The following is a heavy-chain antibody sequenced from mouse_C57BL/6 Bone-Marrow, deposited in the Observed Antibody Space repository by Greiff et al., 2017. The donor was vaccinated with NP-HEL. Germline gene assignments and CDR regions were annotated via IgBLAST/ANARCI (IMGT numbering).Heavy chain of an antibody. CDR2: IYPGSGNT. CDR1: GYTFTDYY. J-gene: IGHJ4*01. D-gene: IGHD1-1*01. Sequence: VQLQQSGAELVRPGASVKLSCKASGYTFTDYYINWVKQRPGQGLEWIARIYPGSGNTYYNEKFKGKAKLTAEKSSSTAYMQLSSLTSEDSAVYFCARGIYYYGSSYVDYAMDYWGQGTSVTVSS. CDR3: ARGIYYYGSSYVDYAMDY. V-gene: IGHV1-76*01.